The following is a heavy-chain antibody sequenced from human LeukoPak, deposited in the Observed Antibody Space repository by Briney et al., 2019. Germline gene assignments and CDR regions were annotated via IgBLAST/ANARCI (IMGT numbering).Heavy chain of an antibody. CDR3: ARARGAPYYYYGMDV. Sequence: PGGSLRLSCAASGFTFSSYEMNWVRQAPGKGLEWVSYISSSGSTIYYADSVKGRFTISRDNAKNSLYLQKNSLRAEDTAVYYCARARGAPYYYYGMDVWGQGTTVTVSS. V-gene: IGHV3-48*03. CDR2: ISSSGSTI. J-gene: IGHJ6*02. D-gene: IGHD1-26*01. CDR1: GFTFSSYE.